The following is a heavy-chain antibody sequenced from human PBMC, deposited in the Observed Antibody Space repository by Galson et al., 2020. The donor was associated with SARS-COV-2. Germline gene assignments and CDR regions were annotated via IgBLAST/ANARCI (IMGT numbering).Heavy chain of an antibody. Sequence: PETLSLTCTLSGGSISRSAYSWGWTRPPPGKGLEWIGSISTCGTPYNNPSLMRRFTFSVDTSKNQFSLTRSSVTAADPAVYYCARHLPSSYVSGSRFGYWGLGTLVAVSS. D-gene: IGHD3-10*01. J-gene: IGHJ4*02. CDR3: ARHLPSSYVSGSRFGY. V-gene: IGHV4-39*01. CDR2: ISTCGTP. CDR1: GGSISRSAYS.